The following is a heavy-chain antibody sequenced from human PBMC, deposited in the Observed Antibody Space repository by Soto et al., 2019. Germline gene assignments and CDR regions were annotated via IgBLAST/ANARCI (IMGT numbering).Heavy chain of an antibody. Sequence: QEQLVQSGAEVKDPGASLKVSCRTSGYTFSAYYIHFARQAPGQGLEWMGVFNPSGGSATYAQKFQRRVTMTSGTSPSTVHMELNNLKSDDTAVYYCARGGDDYGGNDAFDLWGHGTMVTVSS. D-gene: IGHD4-17*01. V-gene: IGHV1-46*01. J-gene: IGHJ3*01. CDR2: FNPSGGSA. CDR1: GYTFSAYY. CDR3: ARGGDDYGGNDAFDL.